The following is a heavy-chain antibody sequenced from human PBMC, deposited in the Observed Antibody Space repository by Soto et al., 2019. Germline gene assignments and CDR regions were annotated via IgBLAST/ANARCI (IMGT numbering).Heavy chain of an antibody. CDR1: GFTFSRFS. V-gene: IGHV3-30-3*01. J-gene: IGHJ6*02. CDR2: ISYDGSNT. CDR3: ARDHGMFLSYYYYGMDV. Sequence: QVQLVESGGGVVQPGRSLTLSCAASGFTFSRFSMHWVRQAPGKGLAWVAVISYDGSNTHYAESVKGRFNISRDDSKNTVFLQMNNLRGEDSAVYYCARDHGMFLSYYYYGMDVWGQVTTVSVSS. D-gene: IGHD3-10*02.